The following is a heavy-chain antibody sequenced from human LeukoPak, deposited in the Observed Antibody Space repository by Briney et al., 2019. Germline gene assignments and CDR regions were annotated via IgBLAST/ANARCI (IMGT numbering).Heavy chain of an antibody. Sequence: GSLRLSCAASGFIFSSYSMSWVRQAPGKGLEWVSTISGGGGSTYYADSVKGRFTISRDNSKNTLYLQVNSLGAEDTAVYYCAKGGKWDVTPFDYWGQGTLVTVSS. D-gene: IGHD1-26*01. CDR1: GFIFSSYS. V-gene: IGHV3-23*01. CDR3: AKGGKWDVTPFDY. CDR2: ISGGGGST. J-gene: IGHJ4*02.